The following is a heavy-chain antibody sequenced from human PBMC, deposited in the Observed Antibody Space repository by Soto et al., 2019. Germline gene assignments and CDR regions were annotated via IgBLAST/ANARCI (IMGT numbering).Heavy chain of an antibody. J-gene: IGHJ6*02. Sequence: EVQLVESGGGLVKPGGSLRLSCAASGFTFSSYSMNWVRQAPGKGLEWVSSISSSSSYIYYADSVKGRFTISRDNAKNSLYLQMNSLRAEDTAVYYCAREGRAAAGTRTGRSYYGMDVWGQGTTVTVSS. CDR3: AREGRAAAGTRTGRSYYGMDV. D-gene: IGHD6-13*01. CDR2: ISSSSSYI. V-gene: IGHV3-21*01. CDR1: GFTFSSYS.